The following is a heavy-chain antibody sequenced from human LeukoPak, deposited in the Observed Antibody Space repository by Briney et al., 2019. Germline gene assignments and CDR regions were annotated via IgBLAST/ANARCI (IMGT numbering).Heavy chain of an antibody. J-gene: IGHJ4*02. CDR2: IKSKTDGGTT. V-gene: IGHV3-15*01. Sequence: PGGSLRLSCAASGFTFSNAWMSWVRQAPGKGLEWVGRIKSKTDGGTTDYAAPVKGRFTISRDDSKNTLYLQMNSLKTEDTAVYYCTTDRPDIVATIWALHYFDYWGQGTLVTVSS. D-gene: IGHD5-12*01. CDR3: TTDRPDIVATIWALHYFDY. CDR1: GFTFSNAW.